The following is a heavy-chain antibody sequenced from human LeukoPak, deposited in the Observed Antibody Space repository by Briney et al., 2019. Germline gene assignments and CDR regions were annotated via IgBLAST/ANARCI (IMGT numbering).Heavy chain of an antibody. CDR3: ARDARSGYSYGPKVDY. V-gene: IGHV1-2*02. J-gene: IGHJ4*02. CDR1: GYTFTGYY. CDR2: INTNSGGT. Sequence: ASVKVSSAASGYTFTGYYMHWVRQAPGPGLECMGWINTNSGGTNYAQKLQGRVTMTRDTSISTAYMELSRLRSDDTAVYYCARDARSGYSYGPKVDYWGQGTLVTVSS. D-gene: IGHD5-18*01.